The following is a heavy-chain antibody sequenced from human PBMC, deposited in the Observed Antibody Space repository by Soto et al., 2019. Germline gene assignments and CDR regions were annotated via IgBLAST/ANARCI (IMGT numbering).Heavy chain of an antibody. Sequence: GGSLRLSCAASGFTFSSYWMSWVLQAPGKGLEWVSYISSSGDTDYADSVKGRFTISRDNAKDTLYLQMNSLRAEDTAVYYCARNGYYYDSSDFSDDAFDIWGQGTMATVSS. CDR1: GFTFSSYW. V-gene: IGHV3-48*04. J-gene: IGHJ3*02. CDR2: ISSSGDT. D-gene: IGHD3-22*01. CDR3: ARNGYYYDSSDFSDDAFDI.